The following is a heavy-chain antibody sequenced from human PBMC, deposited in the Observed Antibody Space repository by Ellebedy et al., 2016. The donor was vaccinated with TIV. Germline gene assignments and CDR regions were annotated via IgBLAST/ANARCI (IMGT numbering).Heavy chain of an antibody. CDR2: ISGHNGNT. D-gene: IGHD1-1*01. Sequence: AASVKVSCKASGYTFNSYGISWARQAPGQGLEWMGWISGHNGNTKSAQTFQDRLTMTTDTSTTTTYMELRGLRSDETPVYYCARSQYLLVFNDAFDIWGQGTMVTVSS. CDR3: ARSQYLLVFNDAFDI. J-gene: IGHJ3*02. V-gene: IGHV1-18*04. CDR1: GYTFNSYG.